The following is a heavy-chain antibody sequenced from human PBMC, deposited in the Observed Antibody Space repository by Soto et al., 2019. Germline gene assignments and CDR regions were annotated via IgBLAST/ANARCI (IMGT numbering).Heavy chain of an antibody. J-gene: IGHJ4*02. CDR2: IKSKTDGGTT. D-gene: IGHD2-21*02. CDR1: GFTFSNAW. V-gene: IGHV3-15*07. Sequence: GGSLRLSCAASGFTFSNAWMNWVRQAPGKGLEWVGRIKSKTDGGTTDYAAPVKGRFTISRDDSKNTLYLQMNSLKTEDTAVYYCTTRALAYCGGDCYSGVEHFDYWGQGTLVTVSS. CDR3: TTRALAYCGGDCYSGVEHFDY.